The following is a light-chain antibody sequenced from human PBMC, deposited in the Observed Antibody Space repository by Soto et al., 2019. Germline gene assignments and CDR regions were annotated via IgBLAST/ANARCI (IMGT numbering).Light chain of an antibody. Sequence: QSVLTQPPSVAGAPGQRVTISCTGSSSNIGAGYDVHWYQQVPGRAPKLLIYGNNNRPSGVPDRFSGSKSGTSASLAITGLQAEDEADYYCQSYDSSLSGYVFGAGTKLTVL. V-gene: IGLV1-40*01. CDR1: SSNIGAGYD. CDR2: GNN. CDR3: QSYDSSLSGYV. J-gene: IGLJ1*01.